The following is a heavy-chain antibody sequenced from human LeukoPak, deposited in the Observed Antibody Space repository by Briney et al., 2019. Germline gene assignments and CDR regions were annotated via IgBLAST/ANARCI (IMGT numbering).Heavy chain of an antibody. CDR2: ISWNSGSI. J-gene: IGHJ3*02. V-gene: IGHV3-9*01. D-gene: IGHD1-1*01. CDR1: GFTFDDYA. Sequence: GGSLRLSCAASGFTFDDYAMHWVRQAPGKGLEWVSGISWNSGSIGYADSVKGRFTISRDNAKNPLYLQMNSLRAEDTALYYCAKAGSSGAFDIWGQGTMVTVSS. CDR3: AKAGSSGAFDI.